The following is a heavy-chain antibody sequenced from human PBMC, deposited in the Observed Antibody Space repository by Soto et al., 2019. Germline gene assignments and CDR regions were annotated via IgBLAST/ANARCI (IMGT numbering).Heavy chain of an antibody. CDR2: ISAYNGNT. V-gene: IGHV1-18*01. J-gene: IGHJ5*02. CDR1: GYTFTSYG. D-gene: IGHD2-2*01. Sequence: GASVKVSCKTSGYTFTSYGISWVRQAPGQGLEWMRWISAYNGNTNYAQKLQGRVTMTTDTSTSTAYMELRSLRSDDTAVYYCARGGGGLYCSSTSCYRRWFDPWGQGTLVTVSS. CDR3: ARGGGGLYCSSTSCYRRWFDP.